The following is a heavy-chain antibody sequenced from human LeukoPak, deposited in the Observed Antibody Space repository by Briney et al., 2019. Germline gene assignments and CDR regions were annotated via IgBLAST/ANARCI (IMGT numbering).Heavy chain of an antibody. J-gene: IGHJ4*02. CDR3: ARDRHCSSTSCYIGDFDY. V-gene: IGHV3-21*01. Sequence: GGSLRLSCAASGFTFSSCSMNWVRQAPGKGLEWVSSISSSSSYIYYADSVKGRFTISRDNAKNSLYLQMNSLRAEDTAVYYCARDRHCSSTSCYIGDFDYWGQGTLVTVSS. CDR1: GFTFSSCS. D-gene: IGHD2-2*02. CDR2: ISSSSSYI.